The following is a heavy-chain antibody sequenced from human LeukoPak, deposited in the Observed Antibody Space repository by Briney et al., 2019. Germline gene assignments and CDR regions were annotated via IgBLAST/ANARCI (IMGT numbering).Heavy chain of an antibody. Sequence: ASVKVSCKAPGYTFTGYYMHWVRQAPGQGLEWMGWINPNSGGTNYAQKFQGRVTMTRDTSISTAYMELSRLRADDTAVYYCAREGSAQGGAFDIWGQGTMVTVSS. D-gene: IGHD2-15*01. CDR1: GYTFTGYY. J-gene: IGHJ3*02. V-gene: IGHV1-2*02. CDR2: INPNSGGT. CDR3: AREGSAQGGAFDI.